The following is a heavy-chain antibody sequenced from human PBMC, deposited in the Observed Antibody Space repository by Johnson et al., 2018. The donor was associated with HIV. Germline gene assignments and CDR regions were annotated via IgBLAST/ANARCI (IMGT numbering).Heavy chain of an antibody. CDR2: IYSGGRT. D-gene: IGHD3-22*01. V-gene: IGHV3-66*01. J-gene: IGHJ3*02. Sequence: VQLVESGGGLVQPGGSLRLSCAASGFTVSSNYMNWVHQAPGKGLEWVSVIYSGGRTSYADSVPGSFSISRDNSKNTLYLQMNSLRAEDTAVYYCARDERDDYDSHAFDIWGQGTMVTVSS. CDR1: GFTVSSNY. CDR3: ARDERDDYDSHAFDI.